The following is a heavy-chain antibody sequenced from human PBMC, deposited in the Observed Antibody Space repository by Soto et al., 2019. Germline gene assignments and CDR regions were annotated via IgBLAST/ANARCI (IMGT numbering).Heavy chain of an antibody. D-gene: IGHD4-17*01. CDR2: ISSSGSTI. Sequence: GSLRLSCAASGFTFSSYEMNWVRQAPGKGLEWVSYISSSGSTIYYADSVKGRFTISRDNAKNSLYLQMNSLRAEDTAVYYCARVADYGDAFDIWGQGTMVTVSS. CDR1: GFTFSSYE. CDR3: ARVADYGDAFDI. J-gene: IGHJ3*02. V-gene: IGHV3-48*03.